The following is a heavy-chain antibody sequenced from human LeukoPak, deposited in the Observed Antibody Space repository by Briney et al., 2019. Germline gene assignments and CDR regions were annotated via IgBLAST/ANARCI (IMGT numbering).Heavy chain of an antibody. J-gene: IGHJ4*02. Sequence: GGSLRLSCAASGFTFSSYAMSWVRQAPGKGLEWVSAISGSGGSTYYADSVKGRFTISRDNSKNTLYLQMNSLRAEDTAVYYCTKASIPYCSSTSCYPFDYWGQGTLVTVSS. V-gene: IGHV3-23*01. CDR3: TKASIPYCSSTSCYPFDY. CDR1: GFTFSSYA. D-gene: IGHD2-2*01. CDR2: ISGSGGST.